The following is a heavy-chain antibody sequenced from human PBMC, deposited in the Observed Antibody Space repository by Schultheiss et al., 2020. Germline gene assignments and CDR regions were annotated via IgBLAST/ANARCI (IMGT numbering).Heavy chain of an antibody. CDR1: GYTFTGYY. J-gene: IGHJ5*02. Sequence: ASVKVSCKASGYTFTGYYMHWVRQAPGQGLEWMGIINPSGGSTSYAQKFQGRVTMTRDTSTSTVYMELSRLRSDDTAVYYCASEEGAVDRRQSNWFDPWGQGTLVTVSS. CDR2: INPSGGST. V-gene: IGHV1-46*01. D-gene: IGHD6-19*01. CDR3: ASEEGAVDRRQSNWFDP.